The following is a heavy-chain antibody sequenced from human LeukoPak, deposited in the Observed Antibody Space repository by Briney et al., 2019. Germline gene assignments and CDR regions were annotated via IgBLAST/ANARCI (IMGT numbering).Heavy chain of an antibody. CDR3: ARDIQYWLGEFVGPSDY. CDR2: ISYDGSNE. Sequence: PGRSLRLSCAASGFTFSTYGMHWVRQAPGKGLECVAVISYDGSNEYYVDSVKGRFTISRDNAKNSLYLQMNSLRAEDTAVYYCARDIQYWLGEFVGPSDYWGQGTLVTVSS. CDR1: GFTFSTYG. D-gene: IGHD3-10*01. J-gene: IGHJ4*02. V-gene: IGHV3-30*03.